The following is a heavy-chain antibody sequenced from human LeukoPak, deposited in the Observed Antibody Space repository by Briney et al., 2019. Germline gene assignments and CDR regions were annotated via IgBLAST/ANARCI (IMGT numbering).Heavy chain of an antibody. CDR2: INPNSGGT. V-gene: IGHV1-2*02. J-gene: IGHJ4*02. CDR3: ARDQVGATYLRN. D-gene: IGHD1-26*01. CDR1: GYTFTGYY. Sequence: ASVKVSCKASGYTFTGYYMHWVRQAPGQGLEWMGWINPNSGGTNYAQKLQGRVTMTTDTSTSTAYMELRSLRSDDTAVYYCARDQVGATYLRNWGQGTLVTVSS.